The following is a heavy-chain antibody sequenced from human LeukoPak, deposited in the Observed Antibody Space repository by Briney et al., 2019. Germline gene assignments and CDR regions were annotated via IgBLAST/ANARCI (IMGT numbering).Heavy chain of an antibody. CDR2: IKQDGSET. D-gene: IGHD6-13*01. J-gene: IGHJ6*02. Sequence: GGSLRLSCAASGFTLSSHWMGWVRQAPGKGLEWVANIKQDGSETYYVDSVKGRFTISRDNAKNSLYLQMNSLRAEDTAVYYCARDAAIAAAGRNYGMDVWGQGTTVTVSS. V-gene: IGHV3-7*01. CDR1: GFTLSSHW. CDR3: ARDAAIAAAGRNYGMDV.